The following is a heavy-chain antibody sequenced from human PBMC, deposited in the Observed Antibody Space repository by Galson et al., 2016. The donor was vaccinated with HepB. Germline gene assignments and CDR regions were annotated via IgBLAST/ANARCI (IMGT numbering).Heavy chain of an antibody. CDR3: AKTAPYGTGWAGAFDV. CDR2: ISRGSGGGT. Sequence: SLRLSCAASGFAFSSHWMHWVRQDLGKGLVWVSAISRGSGGGTYYADSVKGRFTISRDNSKNTLYLQVNSLRGDDTAVYHCAKTAPYGTGWAGAFDVWGQGTLVTVSS. J-gene: IGHJ3*01. D-gene: IGHD6-19*01. CDR1: GFAFSSHW. V-gene: IGHV3-23*01.